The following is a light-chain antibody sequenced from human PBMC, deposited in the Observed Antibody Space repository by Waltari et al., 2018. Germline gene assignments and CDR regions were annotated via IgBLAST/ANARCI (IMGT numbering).Light chain of an antibody. CDR3: QQTTSFPLT. Sequence: DIQMTQSPSSVSASVGDRVTINCRASQDIATWLGWYQKKIGKAPKLLIYTGSSLQSGVPPRFSGSGSGTDFTLTISRLQPEDSATYYCQQTTSFPLTFGGGTKVEIK. CDR2: TGS. CDR1: QDIATW. J-gene: IGKJ4*01. V-gene: IGKV1-12*01.